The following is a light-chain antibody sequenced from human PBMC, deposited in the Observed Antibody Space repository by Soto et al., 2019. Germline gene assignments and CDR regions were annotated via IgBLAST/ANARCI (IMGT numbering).Light chain of an antibody. Sequence: DIQMTQSPSTLSASVGDRVTITCRASQSISTWLAWYQQKPGKAPKLLIYKACSLEGGVPSRFSCSGSGTEFNITISSLQPDDFETYYCQQYNTYPLTFGGGTTVEIK. CDR3: QQYNTYPLT. J-gene: IGKJ4*01. V-gene: IGKV1-5*03. CDR1: QSISTW. CDR2: KAC.